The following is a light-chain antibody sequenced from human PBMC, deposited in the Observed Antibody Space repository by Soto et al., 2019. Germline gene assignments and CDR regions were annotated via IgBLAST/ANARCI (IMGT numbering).Light chain of an antibody. V-gene: IGKV1-39*01. CDR1: QSISSY. J-gene: IGKJ1*01. CDR2: AAS. CDR3: QQSYSTPRT. Sequence: DIQMTQSPSSLSASVGDRVTITCRTSQSISSYLNWYQQKPGKGPKPLIYAASSLQSGVPLRFSGSGSGTDFTLTISSLQPEDFATYYCQQSYSTPRTFGQGTKVDIK.